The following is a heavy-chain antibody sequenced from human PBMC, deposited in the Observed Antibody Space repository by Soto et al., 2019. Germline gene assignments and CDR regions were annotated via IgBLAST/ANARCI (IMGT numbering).Heavy chain of an antibody. Sequence: VQLLEAVGGLVQPGGSLRLSCTASGFTFNNQVMNWVRLAPGKGLEWVSGISGSGDRTSSGASVKGRFTISRDNSTNTLYIQTNSLRADDTAVYLCARGHEFESGYSYYYGMYVWGQGTTVTVSS. CDR2: ISGSGDRT. V-gene: IGHV3-23*02. J-gene: IGHJ6*02. CDR3: ARGHEFESGYSYYYGMYV. D-gene: IGHD3-3*01. CDR1: GFTFNNQV.